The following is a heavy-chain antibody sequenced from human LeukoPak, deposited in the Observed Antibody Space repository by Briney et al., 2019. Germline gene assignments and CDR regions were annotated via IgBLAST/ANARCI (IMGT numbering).Heavy chain of an antibody. CDR3: ARDRDRMVQGVTALFDY. CDR2: ISGSNGNT. V-gene: IGHV1-18*04. CDR1: GYTFTTYG. Sequence: ASVKVSCKTSGYTFTTYGISWVRQAPGQGLEWMGWISGSNGNTKYAQKVQGRVTMTTDTSTTTAYMEVRSLRSDDTAVYYCARDRDRMVQGVTALFDYWGQGTLVAVSS. J-gene: IGHJ4*02. D-gene: IGHD3-10*01.